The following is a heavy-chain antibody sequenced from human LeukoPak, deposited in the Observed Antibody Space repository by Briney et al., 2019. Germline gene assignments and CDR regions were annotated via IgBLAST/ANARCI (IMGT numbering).Heavy chain of an antibody. CDR1: GYTFTSYG. CDR2: ISAYNGNT. V-gene: IGHV1-18*01. Sequence: ASVKVSCKASGYTFTSYGISWVRQAPGQGLEWMGWISAYNGNTNYAQKLQGRVTMTTDTSTSTAYMELRSLRSDDTAVYYCARASYDSSGYYQSPIFDYWGQGTLVTVSS. J-gene: IGHJ4*02. D-gene: IGHD3-22*01. CDR3: ARASYDSSGYYQSPIFDY.